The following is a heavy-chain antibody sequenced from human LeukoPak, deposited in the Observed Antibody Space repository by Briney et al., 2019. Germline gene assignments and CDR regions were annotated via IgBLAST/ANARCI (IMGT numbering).Heavy chain of an antibody. CDR2: ISSSSSYI. J-gene: IGHJ4*02. CDR1: GFTFSSYS. Sequence: GGSLRLSCAASGFTFSSYSMNWVRQAPGKGLEWVSSISSSSSYIYYADSVKGRFTISRDNAKNSLYLQMNSLRAEDTAIYYCASTKYYDFWSGYGLGDYWGQGTLVTVSS. V-gene: IGHV3-21*01. D-gene: IGHD3-3*01. CDR3: ASTKYYDFWSGYGLGDY.